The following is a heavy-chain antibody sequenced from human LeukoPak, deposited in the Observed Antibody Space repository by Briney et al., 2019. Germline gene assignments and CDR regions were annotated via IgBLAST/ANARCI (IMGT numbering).Heavy chain of an antibody. CDR1: GGSFSGYY. D-gene: IGHD2-2*01. J-gene: IGHJ4*02. Sequence: PSETLSLTCAVYGGSFSGYYWSWIRQPPGKGLEWIGEINHSGSTNYNPSLKSRVTISVDTSKNQFSLKLSSVTAADTAVYYCARGRDLCCSSTSCYLFDYWGQGTLVTVSS. CDR3: ARGRDLCCSSTSCYLFDY. CDR2: INHSGST. V-gene: IGHV4-34*01.